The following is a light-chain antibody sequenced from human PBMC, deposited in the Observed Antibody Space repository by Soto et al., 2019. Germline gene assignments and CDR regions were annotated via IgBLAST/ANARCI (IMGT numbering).Light chain of an antibody. CDR2: DAS. CDR1: QGISNY. J-gene: IGKJ4*01. CDR3: QKYNSAPLT. Sequence: SSLSSSVGDRVTITCRASQGISNYLAWYQQIPGKAPKLLIYDASTLQSGVPSRFSGRGSGTDFTLIISSLQPEDVATYYCQKYNSAPLTFGGGTKVDIK. V-gene: IGKV1-27*01.